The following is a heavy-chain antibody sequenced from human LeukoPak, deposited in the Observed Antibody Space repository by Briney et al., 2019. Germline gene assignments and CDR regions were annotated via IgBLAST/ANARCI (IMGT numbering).Heavy chain of an antibody. CDR3: AREGGFYRPLDY. V-gene: IGHV4-4*02. Sequence: SETLSLTCDVSGGSVTSTNWWTWVRQPPGKGLEWVGDAHLDGRTNYNPSLKSRLLLSVALPENHISLKLTSVTAADTAVYYCAREGGFYRPLDYSGQGTLVTVSS. CDR1: GGSVTSTNW. J-gene: IGHJ4*02. D-gene: IGHD3-3*01. CDR2: AHLDGRT.